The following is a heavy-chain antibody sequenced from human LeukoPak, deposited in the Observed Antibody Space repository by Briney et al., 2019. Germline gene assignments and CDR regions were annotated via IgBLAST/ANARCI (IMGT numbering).Heavy chain of an antibody. Sequence: ASVKVSCKASGYTFTGYYMHWVRQAPGQGLEWMGWINPNSGGTNYAQKFQGRVTMTRDTSISTAYMELSRLRSDDTAVYYCARDIRPRITIFGVVMGYFDYWGQGTLVTVSS. D-gene: IGHD3-3*01. CDR2: INPNSGGT. J-gene: IGHJ4*02. V-gene: IGHV1-2*02. CDR1: GYTFTGYY. CDR3: ARDIRPRITIFGVVMGYFDY.